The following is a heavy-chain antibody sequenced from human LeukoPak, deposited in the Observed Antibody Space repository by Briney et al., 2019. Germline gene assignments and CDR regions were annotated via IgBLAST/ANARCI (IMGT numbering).Heavy chain of an antibody. CDR2: FYYSGST. Sequence: SETLSLTCTVPGGSISSHYWTWIRQPPGKGLEWIGSFYYSGSTYYNPSLNSRVTISVDTSKNQFSLKVSSVTAADTAVYYCARLTDAFDIWGQGTMVTVSS. V-gene: IGHV4-39*01. J-gene: IGHJ3*02. CDR1: GGSISSHY. CDR3: ARLTDAFDI.